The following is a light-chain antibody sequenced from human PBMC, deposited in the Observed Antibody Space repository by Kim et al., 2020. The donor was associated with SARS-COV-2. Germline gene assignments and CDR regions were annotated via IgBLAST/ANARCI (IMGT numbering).Light chain of an antibody. CDR2: WAS. CDR1: QSLLYSSDNKTY. Sequence: ATINCRSSQSLLYSSDNKTYLAWYQQKLGQPPKLLIRWASARESGVPDRFSGSGSGTDFTLSISRLQAEDVAVYSCQPYYSTPPTFGQGTRLEIK. CDR3: QPYYSTPPT. V-gene: IGKV4-1*01. J-gene: IGKJ5*01.